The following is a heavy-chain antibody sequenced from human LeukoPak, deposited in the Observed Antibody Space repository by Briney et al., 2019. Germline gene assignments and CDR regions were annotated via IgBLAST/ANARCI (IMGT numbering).Heavy chain of an antibody. Sequence: GGSLRLSCAASGFTFSDYYMSWIRQAPGKGLEWVSYISSSGSTIYYADSVKGRFTISRDNSKNALYLQMNSLRAEDTAVYYCAKKYYDYVWGSYRSADPFDYWGQGTLVTVSS. D-gene: IGHD3-16*02. V-gene: IGHV3-11*01. CDR1: GFTFSDYY. CDR2: ISSSGSTI. J-gene: IGHJ4*02. CDR3: AKKYYDYVWGSYRSADPFDY.